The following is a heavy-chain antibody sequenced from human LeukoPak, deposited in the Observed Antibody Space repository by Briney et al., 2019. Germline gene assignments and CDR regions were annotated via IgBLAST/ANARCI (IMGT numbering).Heavy chain of an antibody. D-gene: IGHD4-11*01. CDR1: GFTFSSYA. J-gene: IGHJ4*02. CDR3: ARWGPPTTVTTSDY. V-gene: IGHV3-30*04. Sequence: GRSLRLSSAASGFTFSSYAMHWVRQAPGKGLEWVAVISYDGSNKYYADSVKGRFTISRDNSKNTLYLQMNSLRAEDTAVYYCARWGPPTTVTTSDYWGQGTLVTVSS. CDR2: ISYDGSNK.